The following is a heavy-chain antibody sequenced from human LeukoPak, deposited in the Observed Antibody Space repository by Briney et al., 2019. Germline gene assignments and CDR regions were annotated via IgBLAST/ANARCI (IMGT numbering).Heavy chain of an antibody. V-gene: IGHV3-30*18. J-gene: IGHJ4*02. D-gene: IGHD4-23*01. Sequence: GRSLRLSCAASGFTFSTSGMHWVRQAPGKGLEWVAVISYDGSNKYYADSVKGRFAISRDNSKNTLYLQMNSLSAEDTAVYYCAKGPYGGPDYWGQGTLVTVSS. CDR3: AKGPYGGPDY. CDR2: ISYDGSNK. CDR1: GFTFSTSG.